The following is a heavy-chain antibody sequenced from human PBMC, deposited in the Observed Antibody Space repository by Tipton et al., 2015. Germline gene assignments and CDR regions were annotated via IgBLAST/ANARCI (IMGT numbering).Heavy chain of an antibody. V-gene: IGHV4-61*01. CDR1: GGSVTSGSYY. J-gene: IGHJ6*02. Sequence: TLSLTCSVSGGSVTSGSYYWSWIRQPPGKGLEWIGYISYTETSHYNPSLKSRVTMSVATPRNQFSLKLSSVTAADTAVYFCARDLEHGMDVWGQGTTVTVS. CDR2: ISYTETS. CDR3: ARDLEHGMDV.